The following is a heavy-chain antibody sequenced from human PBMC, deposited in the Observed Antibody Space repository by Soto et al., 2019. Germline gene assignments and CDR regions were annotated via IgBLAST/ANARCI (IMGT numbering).Heavy chain of an antibody. CDR3: AHMEYCTTGICYGLNWFDP. V-gene: IGHV2-5*02. J-gene: IGHJ5*02. CDR2: IYWDDDK. Sequence: QITLKESGPTLVKPTQTLTLTCTFSGFSLNTNGVGVGWIRQPPGKALEWLALIYWDDDKRYTPSLRTRLTITKDTSKNQVVLTMTNMDPVDTATYYCAHMEYCTTGICYGLNWFDPWGQGTLVTVSS. D-gene: IGHD2-8*01. CDR1: GFSLNTNGVG.